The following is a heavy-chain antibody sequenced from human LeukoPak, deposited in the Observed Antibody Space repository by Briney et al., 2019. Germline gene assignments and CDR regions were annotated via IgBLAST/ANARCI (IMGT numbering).Heavy chain of an antibody. CDR2: IYYSWST. V-gene: IGHV4-39*01. J-gene: IGHJ1*01. Sequence: PSETLSLTCTVSGGSISSSSYYWGWIRQPPGKGLEWIGSIYYSWSTYYNPSLKSRVTISVDTSKNQFSLKLSSVTAADTAVYYCARGGCSRAPAPFPRRYFQHWGQGTLVTVSS. CDR3: ARGGCSRAPAPFPRRYFQH. D-gene: IGHD2-15*01. CDR1: GGSISSSSYY.